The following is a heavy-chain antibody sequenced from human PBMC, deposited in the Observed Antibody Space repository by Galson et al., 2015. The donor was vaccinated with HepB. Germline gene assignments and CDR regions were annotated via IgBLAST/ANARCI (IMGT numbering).Heavy chain of an antibody. CDR1: GFTFKNYG. D-gene: IGHD4-17*01. CDR2: FSSSSTYI. V-gene: IGHV3-21*01. CDR3: ARDRNYGDYPGWAINWFDP. Sequence: SLRLSCAASGFTFKNYGMNWVRQAPGKGLEWVSSFSSSSTYIYYADSVKGRFTISRDNAKNSLYLQMNSLRAEDTAIYYCARDRNYGDYPGWAINWFDPWGQGTLVTVSS. J-gene: IGHJ5*02.